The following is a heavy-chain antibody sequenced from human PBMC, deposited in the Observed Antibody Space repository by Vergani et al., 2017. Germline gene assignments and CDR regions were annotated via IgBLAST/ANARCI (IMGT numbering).Heavy chain of an antibody. CDR1: GFTFSSYA. V-gene: IGHV3-23*01. Sequence: EVQLLESGGGLVQPGGSLRLSCAASGFTFSSYAMSWVRQAPGKGLEWVSAISGSGASTYYADSVKGRFTISRDNSKNTLYLQMNSLRAEDTAVYYCAKDLASRLWFGTPYYYYMDVWGKGTTVTVSS. D-gene: IGHD3-10*01. J-gene: IGHJ6*03. CDR3: AKDLASRLWFGTPYYYYMDV. CDR2: ISGSGAST.